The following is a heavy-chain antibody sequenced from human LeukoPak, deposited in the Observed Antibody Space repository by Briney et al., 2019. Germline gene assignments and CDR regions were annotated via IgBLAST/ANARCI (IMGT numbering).Heavy chain of an antibody. J-gene: IGHJ4*02. V-gene: IGHV3-66*01. CDR3: AKEGSNGDFDY. D-gene: IGHD1-26*01. CDR2: IYSGGST. CDR1: GFTVSSNY. Sequence: GGSLRLSCAASGFTVSSNYMSWVRQAPGKGLEWVSVIYSGGSTYYADSVKGRFTISRDNSKNTLYLKMNSLRAEDTAVYYCAKEGSNGDFDYWGQGTLVTVSS.